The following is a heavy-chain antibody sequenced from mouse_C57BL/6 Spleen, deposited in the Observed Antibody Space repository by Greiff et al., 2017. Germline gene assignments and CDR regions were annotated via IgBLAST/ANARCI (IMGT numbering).Heavy chain of an antibody. CDR3: SRGYGGYAMDY. CDR1: GFTFSDYG. V-gene: IGHV5-17*01. J-gene: IGHJ4*01. D-gene: IGHD1-1*01. CDR2: ISSGSSTI. Sequence: VQRVESGGGLVKPGGSLKLSCAASGFTFSDYGMHWVRQAPEKGLEWVAYISSGSSTIYYADTVKGRFTISRDNAKNSLFLQMTSLRSEDTAMYYCSRGYGGYAMDYWGQGTSVTVSS.